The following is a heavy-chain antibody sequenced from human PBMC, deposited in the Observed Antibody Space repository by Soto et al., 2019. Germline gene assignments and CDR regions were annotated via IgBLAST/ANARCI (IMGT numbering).Heavy chain of an antibody. CDR1: GGTFSSYT. V-gene: IGHV1-69*04. D-gene: IGHD5-12*01. CDR3: ARDSGYALDDAFDI. J-gene: IGHJ3*02. Sequence: SVKVSCKASGGTFSSYTISWVRQAPGQGLEWMGRIIPILGIANYAQKFQGRVTITADKSTSTAYMELSSLRSEDTAVYYCARDSGYALDDAFDIWGQGTMVTVSS. CDR2: IIPILGIA.